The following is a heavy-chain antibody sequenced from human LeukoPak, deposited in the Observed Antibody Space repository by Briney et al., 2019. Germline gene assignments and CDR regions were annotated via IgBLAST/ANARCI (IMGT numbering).Heavy chain of an antibody. CDR1: GFTVSSNY. CDR3: ARERYQSSGWYLGWFDP. CDR2: IYSGGST. V-gene: IGHV3-66*02. D-gene: IGHD6-19*01. J-gene: IGHJ5*02. Sequence: PGGSLRLSCAASGFTVSSNYMSWVRQAPGKGLEWVSVIYSGGSTYYADSVKGRFTISRDNSKNTLYLQVNSLRAEDTAVYYCARERYQSSGWYLGWFDPWGQGTLVTVSS.